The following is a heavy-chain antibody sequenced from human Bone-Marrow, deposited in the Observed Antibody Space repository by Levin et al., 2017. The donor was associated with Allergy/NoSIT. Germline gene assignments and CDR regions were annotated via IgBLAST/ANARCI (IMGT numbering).Heavy chain of an antibody. CDR2: IYHTGSS. Sequence: SETLSLTCSVSGLSISSGYYWGWIRQTPGKGLEWIGSIYHTGSSYYTPSLKSRVTISMDTSKNQFSLRLSSVTAADTAIYYCARDDGNDWSLDVFDIWGQGTMVTVSS. V-gene: IGHV4-38-2*02. J-gene: IGHJ3*02. CDR3: ARDDGNDWSLDVFDI. D-gene: IGHD3-9*01. CDR1: GLSISSGYY.